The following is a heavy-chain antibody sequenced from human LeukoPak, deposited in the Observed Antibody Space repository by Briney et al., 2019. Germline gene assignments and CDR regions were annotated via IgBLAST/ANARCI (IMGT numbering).Heavy chain of an antibody. CDR3: ARDRDTYYFDY. CDR1: GFTFSSYW. V-gene: IGHV3-7*03. J-gene: IGHJ4*02. CDR2: IKQDGSEK. Sequence: GGSLRLSCAASGFTFSSYWMSWVRQAPGEGLEWVANIKQDGSEKYYVDSVKGRFTISRDNAKNSLYLQMNSLRAEDTAVYYCARDRDTYYFDYWGQGTLVTVSS.